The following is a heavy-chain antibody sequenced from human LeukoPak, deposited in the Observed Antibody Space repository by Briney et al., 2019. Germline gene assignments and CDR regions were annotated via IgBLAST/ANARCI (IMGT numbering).Heavy chain of an antibody. V-gene: IGHV5-10-1*01. CDR2: IDPSNSYT. D-gene: IGHD5-18*01. CDR3: ARNSAMDV. CDR1: GSTFTTYW. J-gene: IGHJ6*04. Sequence: GESLKISCKGSGSTFTTYWINWVRQMPGKGLEWMGEIDPSNSYTTYSPSFQGHVTISVDKSISTAYLQWSSLKASDTAMHYCARNSAMDVWGKGTTVTVSS.